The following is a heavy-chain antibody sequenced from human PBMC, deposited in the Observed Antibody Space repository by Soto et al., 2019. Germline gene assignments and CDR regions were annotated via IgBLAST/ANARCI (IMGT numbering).Heavy chain of an antibody. D-gene: IGHD1-26*01. J-gene: IGHJ2*01. V-gene: IGHV4-30-2*01. Sequence: SETLSLTCAVSGDSISSGGYFWSWIRQPPGKGLEWIGYIYHSGNTYYNPSLKSRVTISVDRSRNQFSLKVSSVTAADTAVYYCARGMDGSSYYYWYFDLWGRGTLVTVS. CDR2: IYHSGNT. CDR1: GDSISSGGYF. CDR3: ARGMDGSSYYYWYFDL.